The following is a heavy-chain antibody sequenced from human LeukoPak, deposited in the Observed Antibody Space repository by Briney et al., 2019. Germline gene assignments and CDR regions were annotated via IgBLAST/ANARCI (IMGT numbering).Heavy chain of an antibody. J-gene: IGHJ6*03. CDR1: GFTYSDYH. CDR3: ASAPAVYFFYIDV. CDR2: ISNSDDSI. V-gene: IGHV3-11*04. Sequence: GGSLRLSCAASGFTYSDYHMTWIRQAPGKGLEWVSYISNSDDSINYADSVSGRFTISRDNAKSSVYLQMNSLRVEDTAVYYCASAPAVYFFYIDVWGEGTTVTVSS.